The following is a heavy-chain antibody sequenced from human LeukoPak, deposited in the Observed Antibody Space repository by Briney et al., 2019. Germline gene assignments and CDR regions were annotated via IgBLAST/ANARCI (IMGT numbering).Heavy chain of an antibody. Sequence: HPGGFLRLSCAASGFTFSSYWMNWVRQAPGKGLVWVSRIASDGSSTTYADSVKGRFSISRDNAKNTLYLQMNSLRVEDTAVYYCARGRPHGNDYWGQGTLVTVSS. CDR3: ARGRPHGNDY. J-gene: IGHJ4*02. CDR2: IASDGSST. CDR1: GFTFSSYW. D-gene: IGHD4-23*01. V-gene: IGHV3-74*01.